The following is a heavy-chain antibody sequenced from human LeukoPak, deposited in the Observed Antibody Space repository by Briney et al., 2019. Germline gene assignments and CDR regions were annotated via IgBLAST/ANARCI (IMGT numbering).Heavy chain of an antibody. CDR3: ARDYSGEWEQLTGWWFDP. CDR2: INPSGDFR. D-gene: IGHD1-26*01. Sequence: ASVKVSCKASGYTFGTHWMHWVRQAPGQGLGWMAIINPSGDFRSYAQKFQGRLTVTRDMSTRTVYMELSDLRPEDTAVYYCARDYSGEWEQLTGWWFDPWGQGTLVIVSS. CDR1: GYTFGTHW. V-gene: IGHV1-46*01. J-gene: IGHJ5*02.